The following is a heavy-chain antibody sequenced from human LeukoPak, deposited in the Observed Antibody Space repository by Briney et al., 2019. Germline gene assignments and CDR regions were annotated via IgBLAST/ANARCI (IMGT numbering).Heavy chain of an antibody. D-gene: IGHD2-15*01. V-gene: IGHV4-59*01. CDR3: ARDTGVVVGYFQH. CDR1: GGSISTYY. CDR2: IYYSGST. J-gene: IGHJ1*01. Sequence: SETLSLTCTVSGGSISTYYWSWIRQPPGKGLECIGYIYYSGSTSYNPSLKSRITISVDTFKNQFSLKLSSVTAADTAVYYCARDTGVVVGYFQHWGQGTLVTVSS.